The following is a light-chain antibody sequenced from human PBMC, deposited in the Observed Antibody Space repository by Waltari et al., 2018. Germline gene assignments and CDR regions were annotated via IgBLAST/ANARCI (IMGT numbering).Light chain of an antibody. V-gene: IGKV4-1*01. CDR2: WAS. J-gene: IGKJ1*01. CDR3: QQYYSAPRT. Sequence: DIVMTQSPDSLAVSLGERATINCKSSQSVLYSSNSRNYLAWFQQKPGQPPKLGIYWASTRESGVPDRFSGSGSGTDFTLTISSLQAEDVAIYYCQQYYSAPRTFGQGTKVEIK. CDR1: QSVLYSSNSRNY.